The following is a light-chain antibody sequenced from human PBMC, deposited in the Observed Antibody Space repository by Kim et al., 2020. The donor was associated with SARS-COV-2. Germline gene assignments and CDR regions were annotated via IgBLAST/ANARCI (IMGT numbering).Light chain of an antibody. CDR2: AAS. J-gene: IGKJ1*01. Sequence: SPGENATPPGRATQSVRNTYFASYQQKPGQPTRLLIYAASNRAIGIPDRFTSSESGTDFTLSISNLEPEDSAVYYCQQYGSSPWTFGLGTKVDIK. V-gene: IGKV3-20*01. CDR1: QSVRNTY. CDR3: QQYGSSPWT.